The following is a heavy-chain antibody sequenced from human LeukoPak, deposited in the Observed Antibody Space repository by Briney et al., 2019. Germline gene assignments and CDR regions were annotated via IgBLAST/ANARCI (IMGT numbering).Heavy chain of an antibody. J-gene: IGHJ4*02. D-gene: IGHD3-22*01. CDR3: AREAGYDSSGYYSRYFGY. CDR1: GGTFSRYV. Sequence: SVKVSCKASGGTFSRYVISWVRQAPGQGLEWMGGIIPIFGTANYAQKFQGRVTITADESTSTAYMELSSLRSEDTAVYYCAREAGYDSSGYYSRYFGYWGQGTLVTVSS. V-gene: IGHV1-69*13. CDR2: IIPIFGTA.